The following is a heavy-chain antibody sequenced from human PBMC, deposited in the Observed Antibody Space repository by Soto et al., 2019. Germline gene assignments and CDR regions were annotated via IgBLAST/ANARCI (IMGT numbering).Heavy chain of an antibody. CDR3: ARDESTTVTSYYFDY. V-gene: IGHV3-33*01. J-gene: IGHJ4*02. CDR1: GFTFSSYG. D-gene: IGHD4-17*01. CDR2: IWYDESNK. Sequence: QVQLVESGGGVVQPGRSLRLSCAASGFTFSSYGMHWVRQAPGKGLEWVAVIWYDESNKYYADSVKGRFTISRDNSKNTLYLQMNSLRAEDTAVYYCARDESTTVTSYYFDYWGQGTLVTVSS.